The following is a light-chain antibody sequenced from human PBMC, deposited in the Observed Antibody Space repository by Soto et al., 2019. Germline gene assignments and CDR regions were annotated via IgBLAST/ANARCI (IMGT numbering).Light chain of an antibody. J-gene: IGKJ3*01. CDR1: QGIDRW. CDR2: AAS. V-gene: IGKV1D-16*01. CDR3: QHLNSYSFT. Sequence: DIQMTQSPSSLSASVGDRVTITCRASQGIDRWLAWYQQKPGEAPKVLIYAASSLRSGVPPRFSGSGYGTDFSLTISSLQPEDFASYYCQHLNSYSFTFGPGTKVDIK.